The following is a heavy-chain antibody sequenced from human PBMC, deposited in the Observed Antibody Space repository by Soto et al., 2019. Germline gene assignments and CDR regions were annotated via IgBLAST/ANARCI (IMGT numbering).Heavy chain of an antibody. CDR2: IYYSGST. D-gene: IGHD4-17*01. V-gene: IGHV4-59*08. CDR3: ARRYGGAFDI. CDR1: GGSIRSYY. Sequence: QVQLQESGPGLVKPSETLSLTCTVSGGSIRSYYWSWIRQPPGKGLEWMGYIYYSGSTNYNPSLKSRVTISVDTSKNQFSLKLSSVPAADTAVYYCARRYGGAFDIWGQGTMVTVSS. J-gene: IGHJ3*02.